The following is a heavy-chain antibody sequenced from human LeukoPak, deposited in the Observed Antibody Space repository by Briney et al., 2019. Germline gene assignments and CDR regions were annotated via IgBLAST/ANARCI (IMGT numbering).Heavy chain of an antibody. J-gene: IGHJ5*02. CDR1: GGSFSGYY. CDR3: ARSYASGDFWSGYYNRGNRFDP. D-gene: IGHD3-3*01. Sequence: SETLSLTCAVYGGSFSGYYWSWIRQPPGKGLEWIGEINHSGSTNYNPSLKSRVTISVDTSKNQFSLKLSSVTAADTAVYYCARSYASGDFWSGYYNRGNRFDPWGQGTLVTVSS. CDR2: INHSGST. V-gene: IGHV4-34*01.